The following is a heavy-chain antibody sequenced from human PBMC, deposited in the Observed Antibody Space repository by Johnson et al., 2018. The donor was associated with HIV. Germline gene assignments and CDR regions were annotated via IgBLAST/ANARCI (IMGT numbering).Heavy chain of an antibody. J-gene: IGHJ3*02. Sequence: QVQLVESGGGVVQPGKSLRLSCAASGFTFSTYAMHWVRQAPGKGLEWVAFISYDGSNKYYAESVKGRFTISRDNSKNTLYRQMNKLRAEDTAVYFCASQVRGLRLGVDAFDIWGQGTMVTVSS. V-gene: IGHV3-30-3*01. CDR2: ISYDGSNK. CDR1: GFTFSTYA. CDR3: ASQVRGLRLGVDAFDI. D-gene: IGHD3-16*01.